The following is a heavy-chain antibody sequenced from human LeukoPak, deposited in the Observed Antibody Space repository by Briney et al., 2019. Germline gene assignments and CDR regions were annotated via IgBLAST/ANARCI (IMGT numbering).Heavy chain of an antibody. CDR3: AKGPGDDP. D-gene: IGHD3-16*01. J-gene: IGHJ5*02. CDR2: VHPDTGYA. CDR1: GYPFTTYE. V-gene: IGHV1-8*01. Sequence: GASVKVSCKTSGYPFTTYEINWVRQAAGQGLEWMGWVHPDTGYADYAQKFQGRVTMTSDTSISTAYMELSSLRSDDTAVYFLAKGPGDDPWGQGTLVTVSS.